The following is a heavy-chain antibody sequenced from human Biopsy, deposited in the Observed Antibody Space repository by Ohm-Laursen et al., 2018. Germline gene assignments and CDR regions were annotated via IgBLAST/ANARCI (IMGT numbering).Heavy chain of an antibody. CDR3: ARDER. CDR1: GFTVSNKY. J-gene: IGHJ4*02. CDR2: INPDGSVK. V-gene: IGHV3-7*01. Sequence: SLRLSCAASGFTVSNKYMSWVRQAPGKGLEWVANINPDGSVKYFADSAKGRFTISRDNAENSMYLQMSSLTVDDTAVYYCARDERWGQGTLVTVSA. D-gene: IGHD5-24*01.